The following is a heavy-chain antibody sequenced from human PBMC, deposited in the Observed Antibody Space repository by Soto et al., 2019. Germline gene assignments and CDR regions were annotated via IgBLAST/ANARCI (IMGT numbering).Heavy chain of an antibody. D-gene: IGHD2-2*01. CDR2: ISYDGSNK. J-gene: IGHJ6*02. Sequence: GGSLRLSCVASGFTFSSYAMHWVRQAPGKGLEWVAVISYDGSNKYYADSVKGRFTISRDNSKNTLYLQMNSLRAEDTAVYYCARADFGYCSSTSCYPYYYYGMDVWGQGTTVTVSS. CDR1: GFTFSSYA. CDR3: ARADFGYCSSTSCYPYYYYGMDV. V-gene: IGHV3-30-3*01.